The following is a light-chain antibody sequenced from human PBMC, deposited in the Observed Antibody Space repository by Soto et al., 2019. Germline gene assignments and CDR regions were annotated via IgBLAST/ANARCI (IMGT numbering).Light chain of an antibody. CDR1: SSDVGSYNL. CDR2: EGD. J-gene: IGLJ2*01. V-gene: IGLV2-23*01. Sequence: QSALTQPASVSGASGQSITISCTGTSSDVGSYNLVSWHQQHPGKAPKLIIYEGDKRPSGVSNRFSGSKSGNTASLTISGLQAEDEADYYCCSSSYGSTLVFGGGTKLTVL. CDR3: CSSSYGSTLV.